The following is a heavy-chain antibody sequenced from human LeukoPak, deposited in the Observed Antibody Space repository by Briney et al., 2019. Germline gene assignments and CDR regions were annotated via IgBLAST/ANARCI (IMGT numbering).Heavy chain of an antibody. V-gene: IGHV4-59*02. CDR1: GGSVSSYY. CDR2: IYYSGST. CDR3: ARGAGGYYYY. Sequence: SETLSLTCTVSGGSVSSYYWSWIRQPPGKGLEWIGYIYYSGSTNYNPSLKSRVTISVDTSKNQFSLKLSSVTAADTAVYYCARGAGGYYYYWGQGTLVTVSS. D-gene: IGHD3-22*01. J-gene: IGHJ4*02.